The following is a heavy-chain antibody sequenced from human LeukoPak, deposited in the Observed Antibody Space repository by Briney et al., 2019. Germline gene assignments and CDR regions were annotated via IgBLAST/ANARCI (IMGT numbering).Heavy chain of an antibody. Sequence: ASVKVSCKASGYTFTGYYMHWVRHAPGQGLEWMGWINPNSGGTNYAQKFQGRVTMTRDTSISTAYMELSRPRSDDTAVYYCARVGGTQNYYYYYGMDVWGQGTTVTVSS. D-gene: IGHD3-16*01. CDR3: ARVGGTQNYYYYYGMDV. J-gene: IGHJ6*02. V-gene: IGHV1-2*02. CDR2: INPNSGGT. CDR1: GYTFTGYY.